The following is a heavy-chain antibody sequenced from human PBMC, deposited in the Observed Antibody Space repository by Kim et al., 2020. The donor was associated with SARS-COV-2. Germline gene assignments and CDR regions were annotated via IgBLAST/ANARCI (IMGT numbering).Heavy chain of an antibody. J-gene: IGHJ4*02. CDR1: GFTFSSYG. Sequence: GGSLRLSCAASGFTFSSYGMHWVRQAPGKGLEWVAVIWYDGSNKYYADSVKGRFTISRDNSKNTLYLQMNSLRAEDTAVYYCAREGHEIAAAGPSDYWGQGTLVTVSS. CDR3: AREGHEIAAAGPSDY. D-gene: IGHD6-13*01. V-gene: IGHV3-33*01. CDR2: IWYDGSNK.